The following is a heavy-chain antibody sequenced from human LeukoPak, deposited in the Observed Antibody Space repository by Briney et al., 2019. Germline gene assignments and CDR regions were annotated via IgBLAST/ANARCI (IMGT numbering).Heavy chain of an antibody. CDR2: IIPIFGTA. D-gene: IGHD4-11*01. Sequence: ASVKVSCKASGGTFSSYAISWVRQAPGQGLEWMGGIIPIFGTANYAQKFQGRVTITADESTSTAYMELSSLRSEGTAVYYCARGRATVTTLDNWFDPWGQGTLVTVSS. V-gene: IGHV1-69*13. CDR3: ARGRATVTTLDNWFDP. J-gene: IGHJ5*02. CDR1: GGTFSSYA.